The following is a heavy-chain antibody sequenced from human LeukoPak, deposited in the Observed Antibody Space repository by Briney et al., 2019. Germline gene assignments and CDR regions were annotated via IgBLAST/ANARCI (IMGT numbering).Heavy chain of an antibody. CDR1: GFTFSGSA. CDR3: TRRPGYSGYDLGY. J-gene: IGHJ4*02. D-gene: IGHD5-12*01. CDR2: IRSKANSYAT. V-gene: IGHV3-73*01. Sequence: GGSLKLSCAASGFTFSGSAMHRVRQASGKGLEWVGRIRSKANSYATAYAASVKGRFTISRDDSKNTAYLQMNSLKTEDTAVYYCTRRPGYSGYDLGYWGQGTLVTVSS.